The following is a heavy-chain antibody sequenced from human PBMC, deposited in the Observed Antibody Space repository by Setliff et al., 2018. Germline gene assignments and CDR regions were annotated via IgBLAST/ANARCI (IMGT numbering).Heavy chain of an antibody. J-gene: IGHJ6*03. CDR2: TIPMFGTT. Sequence: GASVKVSCKASGATFSSYGISWVRQAPGQGLEWMGGTIPMFGTTEYAQKFQGRLTIITDESTNTAFMQLSSLRSDDTAVYYCVREGVDSRSSTDYRYYMDVWGQGTPVTVSS. V-gene: IGHV1-69*05. D-gene: IGHD3-22*01. CDR3: VREGVDSRSSTDYRYYMDV. CDR1: GATFSSYG.